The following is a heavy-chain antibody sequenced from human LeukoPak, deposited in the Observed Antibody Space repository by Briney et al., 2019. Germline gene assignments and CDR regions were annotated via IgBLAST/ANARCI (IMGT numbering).Heavy chain of an antibody. V-gene: IGHV4-34*01. CDR3: ARGFSH. CDR1: GGSFSDYY. Sequence: SETLSLTCAVYGGSFSDYYWSWIRQPPGKGLEWIGEISHSGSTNYSPSLKSRVTISIDTSKNQFSLKLSSVTAADTAVYYCARGFSHWGQGTLVTVSS. J-gene: IGHJ4*02. CDR2: ISHSGST.